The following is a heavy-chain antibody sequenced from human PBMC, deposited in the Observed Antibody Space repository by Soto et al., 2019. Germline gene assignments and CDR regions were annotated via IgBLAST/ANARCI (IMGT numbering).Heavy chain of an antibody. CDR2: ISYDGSNK. V-gene: IGHV3-30-3*01. CDR1: GFTFSSYA. J-gene: IGHJ4*02. CDR3: ARDGGYSDFWSGLNGLDY. D-gene: IGHD3-3*01. Sequence: QVQLVESGGGVVQPGRSLRLSCAASGFTFSSYAMHWVRQAPGKGLEWVAVISYDGSNKYYADSVKGRFTISRDNSKNTLYLQMNSLRAEDTAVYYCARDGGYSDFWSGLNGLDYWGQGTLVTVSS.